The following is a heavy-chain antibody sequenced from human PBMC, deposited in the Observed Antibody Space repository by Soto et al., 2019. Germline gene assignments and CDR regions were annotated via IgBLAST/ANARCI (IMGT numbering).Heavy chain of an antibody. CDR2: ILFDGSNE. CDR1: GFTFSSYG. CDR3: AGDQFGGVSADY. D-gene: IGHD3-16*01. J-gene: IGHJ4*02. Sequence: GGSLRLSCAASGFTFSSYGIHWVRQAPGKGLEWVADILFDGSNEYYAHSVKGRFTISRDNSKSTVYLQMNSLRAEDTAVYYCAGDQFGGVSADYWGQGTLVTVSS. V-gene: IGHV3-33*05.